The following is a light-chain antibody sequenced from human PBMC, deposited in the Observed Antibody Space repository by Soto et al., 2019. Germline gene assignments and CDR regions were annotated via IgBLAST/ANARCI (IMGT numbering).Light chain of an antibody. Sequence: QSVLTQPPSASGTPGQGVTISCSGGSSNIGTNRVKWYQQLPGTAPKVLIYNDHERPSGVPDRFSGSKSGTSASLAISGLQSDDEADYYGAGWDDSVWLFGGGTKLTVL. J-gene: IGLJ3*02. V-gene: IGLV1-44*01. CDR2: NDH. CDR3: AGWDDSVWL. CDR1: SSNIGTNR.